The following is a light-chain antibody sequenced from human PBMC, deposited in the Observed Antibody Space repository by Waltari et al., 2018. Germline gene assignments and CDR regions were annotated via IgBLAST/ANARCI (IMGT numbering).Light chain of an antibody. J-gene: IGLJ2*01. Sequence: QSVLTQSPSASGTSGQRVTISCSGSSSNIGRDIVNWYRHLPGTAPKLLISNNNQRPSGVPDRFPRSKSGPSASLAISGLPSEDEADYYCAAWDDRLNGVGFGGGTKLSVL. CDR2: NNN. CDR3: AAWDDRLNGVG. CDR1: SSNIGRDI. V-gene: IGLV1-44*01.